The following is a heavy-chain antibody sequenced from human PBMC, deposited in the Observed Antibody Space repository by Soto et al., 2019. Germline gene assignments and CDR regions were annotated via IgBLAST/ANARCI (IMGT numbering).Heavy chain of an antibody. V-gene: IGHV3-11*01. CDR1: GFTFSDYY. D-gene: IGHD6-13*01. Sequence: PVGSLRLCCAASGFTFSDYYMSWIRQAPGKGLEWVSYISSSGSTIYYADSVKGRFTISRDNAKNSLYLQMNSLRAEDTAVYYCARDHGSSWPNWFDPWGQGTLVTVSS. J-gene: IGHJ5*02. CDR2: ISSSGSTI. CDR3: ARDHGSSWPNWFDP.